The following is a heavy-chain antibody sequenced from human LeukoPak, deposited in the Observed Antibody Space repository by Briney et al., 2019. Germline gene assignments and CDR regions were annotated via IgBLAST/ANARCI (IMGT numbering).Heavy chain of an antibody. V-gene: IGHV3-73*01. D-gene: IGHD1-26*01. Sequence: GGSLKLSCAASGFTFSGSAMHWVRQASGKGLEWVGRIRSKANSYATAYAASVKGRFTISRDDSKNTAYLQMNSLKTEDTAVYYCTRAREGGNDYWGQGTLVTVSS. CDR2: IRSKANSYAT. J-gene: IGHJ4*02. CDR3: TRAREGGNDY. CDR1: GFTFSGSA.